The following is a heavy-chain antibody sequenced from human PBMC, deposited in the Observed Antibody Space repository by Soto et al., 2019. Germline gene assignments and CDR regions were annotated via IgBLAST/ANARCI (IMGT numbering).Heavy chain of an antibody. J-gene: IGHJ4*02. CDR3: ARDYDFWSGYLSGHFDY. CDR2: ISSSSSDT. D-gene: IGHD3-3*01. CDR1: GFTVSDYF. V-gene: IGHV3-11*06. Sequence: QVQLVEAGGGLVKPGGSLRLSCAASGFTVSDYFLTWIRQAPGKGLEWVSYISSSSSDTNYADSVKGRFTISRDNAKNSLFLQMNNLRVDDTAVYYCARDYDFWSGYLSGHFDYWGQGTLVTVSS.